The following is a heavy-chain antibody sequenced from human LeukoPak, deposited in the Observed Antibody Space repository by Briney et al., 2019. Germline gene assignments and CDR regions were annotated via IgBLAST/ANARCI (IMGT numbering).Heavy chain of an antibody. V-gene: IGHV3-21*01. CDR1: GFTFSSYS. Sequence: GGSPRLSCAASGFTFSSYSMNWVSQAPGKGLEWVSSISSSSSYIYYADSVKGRFTISRDNAKNSLYLQINSLRAEDTAVYYCALSSGYYSGYLDYWGQGTLVTVSS. CDR3: ALSSGYYSGYLDY. J-gene: IGHJ4*02. D-gene: IGHD3-22*01. CDR2: ISSSSSYI.